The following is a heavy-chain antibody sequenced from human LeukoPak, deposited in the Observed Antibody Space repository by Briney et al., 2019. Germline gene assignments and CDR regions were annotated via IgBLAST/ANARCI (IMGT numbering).Heavy chain of an antibody. CDR3: AIFRWGSTWYYADH. Sequence: GGSLRLSCIGSGFTVSSNYMTWVRPAPGKGLEWLSLIYTDGGTNYAGSVKGRFTISRDNSKNTLYLQMNSLTADDTAVYYCAIFRWGSTWYYADHWGQGTLVTVSS. J-gene: IGHJ4*02. CDR2: IYTDGGT. CDR1: GFTVSSNY. V-gene: IGHV3-53*01. D-gene: IGHD6-13*01.